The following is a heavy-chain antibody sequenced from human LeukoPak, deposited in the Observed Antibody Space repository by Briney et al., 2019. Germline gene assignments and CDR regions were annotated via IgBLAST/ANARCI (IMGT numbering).Heavy chain of an antibody. CDR1: GGSISSYY. Sequence: PSETLSLTCTVSGGSISSYYWSWIRQPPGKGLEWIGYIYYSGSTYYNPSLKSRVTISVDTSKNQFSLKLSSVTAADTAVYYCARYRGIAAAGDYWGQGTLVTVSS. CDR3: ARYRGIAAAGDY. CDR2: IYYSGST. D-gene: IGHD6-13*01. V-gene: IGHV4-59*12. J-gene: IGHJ4*02.